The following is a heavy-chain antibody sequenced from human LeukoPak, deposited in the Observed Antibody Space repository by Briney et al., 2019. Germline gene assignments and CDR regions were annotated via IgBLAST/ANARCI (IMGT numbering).Heavy chain of an antibody. V-gene: IGHV1-18*01. D-gene: IGHD5-24*01. Sequence: GASVKVSCKASGYTFTSYGISWVRQAPGQGLEWMGWISAYNGNTNYAQKFQGRVTITADKSTSTAYMELSSLRSEDTAVYYCARDRMATMGLWTQSPFDYWGQGTLVTVSS. CDR2: ISAYNGNT. CDR3: ARDRMATMGLWTQSPFDY. J-gene: IGHJ4*02. CDR1: GYTFTSYG.